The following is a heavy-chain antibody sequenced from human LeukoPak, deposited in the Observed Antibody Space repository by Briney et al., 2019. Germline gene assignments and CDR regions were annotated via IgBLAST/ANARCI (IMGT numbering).Heavy chain of an antibody. J-gene: IGHJ4*02. V-gene: IGHV3-53*01. D-gene: IGHD2-2*01. Sequence: PGGSLRLSCAASGFTVSSNHMSWVRQAPGKGLEWGSVIYSGGSTYYADSVKGRFTISRDNSKNTLYLQMNSLGAEDTAVYYCASSSSYDLNFDYWGQGTLVTVSS. CDR1: GFTVSSNH. CDR3: ASSSSYDLNFDY. CDR2: IYSGGST.